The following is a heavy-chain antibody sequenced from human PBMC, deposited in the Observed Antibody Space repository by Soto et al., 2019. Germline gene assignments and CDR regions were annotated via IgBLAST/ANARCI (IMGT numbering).Heavy chain of an antibody. J-gene: IGHJ6*02. Sequence: ASVKVSCKASGGTFSSYAISWVRQAPGQGLEWMGGIIPIFGTANYAQKFQGGVTITADESTSTAYMELSSLRSEDTAVYYCAREPNKITIFGVNGMDVWGQGTTVTVSS. CDR2: IIPIFGTA. V-gene: IGHV1-69*13. D-gene: IGHD3-3*01. CDR3: AREPNKITIFGVNGMDV. CDR1: GGTFSSYA.